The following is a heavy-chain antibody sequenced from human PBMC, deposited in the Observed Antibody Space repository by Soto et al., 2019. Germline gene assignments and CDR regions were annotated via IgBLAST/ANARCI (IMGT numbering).Heavy chain of an antibody. CDR2: VNPILSMS. V-gene: IGHV1-69*02. CDR1: GDTFSFYT. J-gene: IGHJ4*02. D-gene: IGHD3-10*01. CDR3: ATSYGSGYRAVDY. Sequence: QVQMVQSGAEVKKPGSSVKVSCKASGDTFSFYTINWVRQAPGLGLEWMGRVNPILSMSNYAQKFQGRVTMTADKSTSTAYMELRSLRSEDTAFYYCATSYGSGYRAVDYWGQGALVTVSS.